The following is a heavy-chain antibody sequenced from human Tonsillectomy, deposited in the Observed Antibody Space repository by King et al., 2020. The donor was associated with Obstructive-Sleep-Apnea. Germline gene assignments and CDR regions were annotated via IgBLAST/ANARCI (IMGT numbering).Heavy chain of an antibody. V-gene: IGHV3-11*01. D-gene: IGHD6-13*01. CDR2: IRCYGSTI. Sequence: VQLVESGGGLVKPGGSLRLSCAASGFTFSDYYMSWIRQAPGKVLEGVSYIRCYGSTIYYADSVKGRFTISRDNAKNSLYLQMNSLRAEDTAVYYCATRIPAALLYWGQGTLVTVSS. CDR3: ATRIPAALLY. CDR1: GFTFSDYY. J-gene: IGHJ4*02.